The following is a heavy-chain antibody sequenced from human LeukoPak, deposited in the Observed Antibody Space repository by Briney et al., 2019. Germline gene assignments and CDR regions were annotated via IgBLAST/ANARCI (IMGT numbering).Heavy chain of an antibody. CDR2: IYYSGDT. D-gene: IGHD4-11*01. V-gene: IGHV4-39*01. CDR3: ARHVRSNYAPLDY. J-gene: IGHJ4*02. CDR1: GGSISSHGYH. Sequence: SETLSLTCTVSGGSISSHGYHWAWIRQPPGKGLEWIGNIYYSGDTYYNPSLKSRVTISVDTSKNQFSLKLSSVTAADTAVYYCARHVRSNYAPLDYWGQGTLVTVSS.